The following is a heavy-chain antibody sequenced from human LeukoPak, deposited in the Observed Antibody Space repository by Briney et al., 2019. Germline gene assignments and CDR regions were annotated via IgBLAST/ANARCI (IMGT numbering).Heavy chain of an antibody. CDR3: ARDSIARLYGMDV. V-gene: IGHV4-59*01. D-gene: IGHD6-13*01. CDR1: GGSISSYY. CDR2: IYYSGST. Sequence: SETLSLTCTVSGGSISSYYWSWIWQPPGKGLERIGYIYYSGSTNYNPSLKSRVTISVDTSQNKFSLKLSSVTAADTAVYYCARDSIARLYGMDVWGQGTTVTVSS. J-gene: IGHJ6*02.